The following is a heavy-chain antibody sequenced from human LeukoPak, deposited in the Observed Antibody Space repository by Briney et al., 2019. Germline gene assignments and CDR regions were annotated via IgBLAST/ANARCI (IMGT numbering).Heavy chain of an antibody. CDR3: ARDPGGLHAY. V-gene: IGHV1-2*06. CDR1: GYTFTGNY. CDR2: INPNGGGT. D-gene: IGHD4-11*01. J-gene: IGHJ4*02. Sequence: GASVKVSCKASGYTFTGNYMHWVRQAPGQGLEWMGRINPNGGGTNYAQQFQGRVTMTRDTSISTAYMELRRLRSDDTAVYYCARDPGGLHAYWGQGTLVTVSS.